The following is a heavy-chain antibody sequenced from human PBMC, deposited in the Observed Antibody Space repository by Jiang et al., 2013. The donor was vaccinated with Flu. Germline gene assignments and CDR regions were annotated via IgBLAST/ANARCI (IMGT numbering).Heavy chain of an antibody. J-gene: IGHJ4*02. D-gene: IGHD6-19*01. CDR2: IKPSGGST. Sequence: SGAEVKKPGASVKLSCKASGYTFTNYYIHWVRQAPGQGLEWMGVIKPSGGSTTYAQKVQDRVTMTRDTSTSTVYMELSSLRSEDTAVYYCARVWVDSNGWYHFDYWGQGTLVTVSS. V-gene: IGHV1-46*01. CDR1: GYTFTNYY. CDR3: ARVWVDSNGWYHFDY.